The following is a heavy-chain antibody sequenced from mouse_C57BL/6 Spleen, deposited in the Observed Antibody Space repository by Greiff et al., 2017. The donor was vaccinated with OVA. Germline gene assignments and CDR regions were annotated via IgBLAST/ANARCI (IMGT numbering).Heavy chain of an antibody. D-gene: IGHD2-4*01. Sequence: EVQLQESGTVLARPGASVKMSCKTSGYTFTSYWMHWVKQRPGQGLDWIGAIYPGNSDTSYNQKFKGKAKLTAVTSASTAYMELSSLTNEDSAVYYCTRGGYDDYDVGYFDYWGQGTTLTVSS. V-gene: IGHV1-5*01. CDR3: TRGGYDDYDVGYFDY. J-gene: IGHJ2*01. CDR1: GYTFTSYW. CDR2: IYPGNSDT.